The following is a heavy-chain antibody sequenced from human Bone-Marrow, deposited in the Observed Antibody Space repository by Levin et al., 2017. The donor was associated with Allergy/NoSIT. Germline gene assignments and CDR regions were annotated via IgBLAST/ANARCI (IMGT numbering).Heavy chain of an antibody. Sequence: GGSLRLSCAASGFTFSSYAMHWVRQAPGKGLEWVAVISYDGSNKYYADSVKGRFTISRDNSKNTLYLQMNSLRAEDTAVYYCARLTTVVTDYWGQGTLVTVSS. CDR1: GFTFSSYA. CDR2: ISYDGSNK. D-gene: IGHD4-23*01. CDR3: ARLTTVVTDY. J-gene: IGHJ4*02. V-gene: IGHV3-30-3*01.